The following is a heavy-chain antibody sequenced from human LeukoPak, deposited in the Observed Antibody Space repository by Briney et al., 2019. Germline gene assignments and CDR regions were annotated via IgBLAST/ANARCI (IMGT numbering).Heavy chain of an antibody. CDR3: ARESTVTTMFSLGLDWFDP. J-gene: IGHJ5*02. D-gene: IGHD4-11*01. Sequence: SETLSLTCTVSGGSISSSSYYWGWIRQPPGKGLEWIGSIYYSGSTYYNPSLKSRVTISVDTSKNQFSLKLSSVTAADTAVYYCARESTVTTMFSLGLDWFDPWGQGTLVTVSS. V-gene: IGHV4-39*07. CDR1: GGSISSSSYY. CDR2: IYYSGST.